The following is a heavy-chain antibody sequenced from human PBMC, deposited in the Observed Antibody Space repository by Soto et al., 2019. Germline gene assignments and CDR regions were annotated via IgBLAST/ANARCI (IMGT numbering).Heavy chain of an antibody. D-gene: IGHD3-10*01. CDR3: ASLWFGELLFDY. CDR2: ISHSGST. CDR1: GGSFSIGNYY. V-gene: IGHV4-30-2*01. Sequence: SETLSLTCTVSGGSFSIGNYYWSWIRQPPGKGLEWIGFISHSGSTYYNPSLKSRVTISVDRSKNQFSLKLSSVTAADTAVYYCASLWFGELLFDYWGQGTLVTSPQ. J-gene: IGHJ4*02.